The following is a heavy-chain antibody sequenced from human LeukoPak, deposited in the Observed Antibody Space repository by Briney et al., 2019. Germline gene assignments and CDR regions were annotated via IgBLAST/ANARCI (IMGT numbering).Heavy chain of an antibody. V-gene: IGHV3-23*01. D-gene: IGHD2-2*01. CDR3: ARGGVVVPAAMRLDY. CDR2: ISGSGGST. J-gene: IGHJ4*02. CDR1: GFTFSSYA. Sequence: PGGSLRLSCAASGFTFSSYAMSWVRQAPGKGLEWVSAISGSGGSTYYADSVKGRFTISRDNSKNTLYLQMNSLRAEDTAVYYCARGGVVVPAAMRLDYWGQGTLVTVSS.